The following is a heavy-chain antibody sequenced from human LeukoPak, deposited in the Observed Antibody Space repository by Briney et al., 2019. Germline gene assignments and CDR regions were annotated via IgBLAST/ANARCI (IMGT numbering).Heavy chain of an antibody. CDR3: ERTHMTYSSSWNYYYYGMDV. CDR1: GFTFSTYG. D-gene: IGHD6-13*01. J-gene: IGHJ6*02. V-gene: IGHV3-33*01. Sequence: PGGSLRLSCAASGFTFSTYGMRWVRQGPGKGLEWVAVIWHDGSNKNYADSVKGRFTISRDNSKNTLYLQMNSLRAEDTAVYYCERTHMTYSSSWNYYYYGMDVWGQGTTVTVSS. CDR2: IWHDGSNK.